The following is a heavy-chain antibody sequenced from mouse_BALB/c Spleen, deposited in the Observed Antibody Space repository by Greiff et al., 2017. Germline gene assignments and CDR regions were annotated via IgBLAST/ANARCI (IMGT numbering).Heavy chain of an antibody. CDR3: ARELRGYFDV. J-gene: IGHJ1*01. Sequence: EVQLVESGGGLVQPGGSLKLSCAASGFTFSSYGMSWVRQTPDKRLELVATINSNGGSTYYPDSVKGRFTISRDNAKNTLYLQMSSLKSEDTAMYYCARELRGYFDVWGAGTTVTVSS. V-gene: IGHV5-6-3*01. CDR2: INSNGGST. CDR1: GFTFSSYG. D-gene: IGHD1-1*01.